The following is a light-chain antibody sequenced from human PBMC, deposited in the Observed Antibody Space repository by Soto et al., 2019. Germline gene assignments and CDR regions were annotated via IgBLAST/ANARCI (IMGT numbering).Light chain of an antibody. J-gene: IGLJ1*01. V-gene: IGLV2-14*01. Sequence: QSALTQPASVSGSPGQSIAISCAGTSINIGTYNHVSWYQQHPGKAPQLIIYEDINRPSGLSSRFSGSKSGNTASLTISGLQAEDEADYFCCSXTTSSTLVCGTGTKLTVL. CDR1: SINIGTYNH. CDR3: CSXTTSSTLV. CDR2: EDI.